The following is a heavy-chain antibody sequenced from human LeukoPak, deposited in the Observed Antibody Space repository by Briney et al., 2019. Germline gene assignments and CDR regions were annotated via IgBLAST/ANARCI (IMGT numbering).Heavy chain of an antibody. CDR3: RLECAVAGPPDY. Sequence: SVKVSCKASGGTFSSYAISWVRQAPGQGLEWMGRIIPIFGTANYAQKVQGRVTITTDESTSTAYMELSSLRSEDTAVYYCRLECAVAGPPDYWGQGTLVTVSS. D-gene: IGHD6-19*01. V-gene: IGHV1-69*05. CDR2: IIPIFGTA. J-gene: IGHJ4*02. CDR1: GGTFSSYA.